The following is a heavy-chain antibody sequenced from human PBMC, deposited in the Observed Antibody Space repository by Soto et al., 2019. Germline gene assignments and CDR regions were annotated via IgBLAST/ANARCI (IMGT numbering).Heavy chain of an antibody. CDR2: VYQNGKT. V-gene: IGHV4-59*08. Sequence: QVQLQESGPGLVKPSETLSLTCTVSGDFISSHYWSWIRQPPGKGLEWIGYVYQNGKTDSNPSLTSRVTISMDTPKNQISLSLTSVTAADTAVYYCASPRGTTPAVWYFELWGRGTLVTVSS. D-gene: IGHD1-26*01. J-gene: IGHJ2*01. CDR3: ASPRGTTPAVWYFEL. CDR1: GDFISSHY.